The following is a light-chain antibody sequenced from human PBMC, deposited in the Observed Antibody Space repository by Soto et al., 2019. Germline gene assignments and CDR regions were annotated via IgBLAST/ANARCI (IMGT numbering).Light chain of an antibody. CDR1: QSFSRS. V-gene: IGKV3-15*01. CDR2: DAS. J-gene: IGKJ2*01. Sequence: EIVLTQSPAILSVSPGERATPSCRASQSFSRSLAWYQQKPGQAPRLLISDASTRATGIPARFSGSGSGTEFTLTISSLQSEDFALYYCHQYNSWPPGTFGQGTKVDIK. CDR3: HQYNSWPPGT.